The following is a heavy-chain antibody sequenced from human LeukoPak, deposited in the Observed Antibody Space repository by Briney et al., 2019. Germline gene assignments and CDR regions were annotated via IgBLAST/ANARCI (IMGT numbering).Heavy chain of an antibody. CDR3: AREGISMKAKVINEEYFEQ. Sequence: GGSLRLSCTASGFTFSNHEMNWVRQAPGKGLEWVSYINSGGSTIYYADSVKGRFTISRDNAKKSLYLQMNSLSAEDTAVYYCAREGISMKAKVINEEYFEQWGQGTLVTVSS. V-gene: IGHV3-48*03. D-gene: IGHD3-22*01. J-gene: IGHJ4*02. CDR1: GFTFSNHE. CDR2: INSGGSTI.